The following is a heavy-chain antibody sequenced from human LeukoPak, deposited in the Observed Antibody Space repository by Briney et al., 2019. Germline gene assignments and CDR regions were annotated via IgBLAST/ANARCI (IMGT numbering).Heavy chain of an antibody. Sequence: GGSLRLSCVASGFAFRNNAMSWIRQAPGKGLEWVSLISESGGSTYYADSVKGRFTVSRDNSKNTLYLQMNSLRADDTAVHYCAKVVYYGSENVDYWGQGTLVTVSS. CDR1: GFAFRNNA. J-gene: IGHJ4*02. D-gene: IGHD3-10*01. V-gene: IGHV3-23*01. CDR2: ISESGGST. CDR3: AKVVYYGSENVDY.